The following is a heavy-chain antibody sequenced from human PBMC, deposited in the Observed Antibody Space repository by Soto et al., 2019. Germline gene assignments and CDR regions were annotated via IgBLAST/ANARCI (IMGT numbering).Heavy chain of an antibody. V-gene: IGHV3-30*03. CDR1: GFTFSSYG. D-gene: IGHD2-8*02. CDR2: VSYDGSGK. J-gene: IGHJ6*02. Sequence: QVQLVESGGGVVQPGRSLRLSCVGSGFTFSSYGIHWVRQAPGKGLEWVAVVSYDGSGKYYADSVKGRFTISRDNSKKQLYLQINTLGVEDTAVYHCAGDAEAYVNVLGTIRSGYNVHGLDIWCQGTTVFGSS. CDR3: AGDAEAYVNVLGTIRSGYNVHGLDI.